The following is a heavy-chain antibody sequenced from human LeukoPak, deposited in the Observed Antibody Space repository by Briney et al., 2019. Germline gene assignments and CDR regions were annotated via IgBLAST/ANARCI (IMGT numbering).Heavy chain of an antibody. Sequence: GGSLRLSCAASGFTFSSYSMNWVRQAPGKGLEGVSYISSSSSTIYYADSVKGRFTISRDNAKNSLYLQMNSLRAEDTAVYYCAREKLRFLEWPLNAFDIWGQGTMVTVSS. CDR1: GFTFSSYS. J-gene: IGHJ3*02. CDR3: AREKLRFLEWPLNAFDI. V-gene: IGHV3-48*01. CDR2: ISSSSSTI. D-gene: IGHD3-3*01.